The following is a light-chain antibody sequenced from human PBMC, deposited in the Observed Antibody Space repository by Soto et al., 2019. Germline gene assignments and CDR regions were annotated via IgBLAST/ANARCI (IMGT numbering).Light chain of an antibody. V-gene: IGKV3-20*01. CDR3: QQYGSNPKP. Sequence: EIVLTQSPGTLSLSPGERATLSCRASQSVSSSYLAWYQQKPGQAPRLLIYGASSRDTGIPDRFRDSGSETDFPLTISRVEPEDFAVYYCQQYGSNPKPFGGGTNVEIK. CDR2: GAS. J-gene: IGKJ4*02. CDR1: QSVSSSY.